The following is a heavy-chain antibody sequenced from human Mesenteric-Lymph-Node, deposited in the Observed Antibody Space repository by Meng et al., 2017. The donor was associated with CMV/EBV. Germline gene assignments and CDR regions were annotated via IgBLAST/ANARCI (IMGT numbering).Heavy chain of an antibody. CDR3: ARDRKYCSSTSCYLYGMDV. J-gene: IGHJ6*02. Sequence: GESLKISCAASGFTFSASDIHWVRQAPGKGLEWVSSISSSSSYIYYADSVKGRFTISRDNAKNSLYLQMNSLRAEDTAVYYCARDRKYCSSTSCYLYGMDVWGQGTTVTVSS. CDR2: ISSSSSYI. CDR1: GFTFSASD. D-gene: IGHD2-2*01. V-gene: IGHV3-21*01.